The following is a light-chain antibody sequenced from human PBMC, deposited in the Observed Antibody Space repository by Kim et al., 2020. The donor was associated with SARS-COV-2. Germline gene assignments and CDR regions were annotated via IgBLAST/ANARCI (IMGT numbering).Light chain of an antibody. CDR3: QTWGTGIWV. Sequence: QPVLTQSPSASASLGASVKLTCTLSSGHSSYAIAWHQQQPEKGPRYLMKLNSDGSHSKGDGIPDRFSGSSSGAESYLTISSLQSEDEADYYCQTWGTGIWVFGGGTQLTV. CDR1: SGHSSYA. CDR2: LNSDGSH. J-gene: IGLJ3*02. V-gene: IGLV4-69*01.